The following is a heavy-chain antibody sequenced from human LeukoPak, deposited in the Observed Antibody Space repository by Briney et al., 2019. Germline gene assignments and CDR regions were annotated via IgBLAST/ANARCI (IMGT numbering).Heavy chain of an antibody. CDR1: GGSISTTTYD. Sequence: SEALSLTCTVSGGSISTTTYDWSWIRQPAGKGLEWIGRIYSSGSTTYNPSLRSRVTISLDTSKNQFSLRLSSVTAADTAVYFCARGLDPWSGYHFDFWGQGILGTVSS. CDR3: ARGLDPWSGYHFDF. D-gene: IGHD3-3*01. CDR2: IYSSGST. J-gene: IGHJ4*02. V-gene: IGHV4-61*02.